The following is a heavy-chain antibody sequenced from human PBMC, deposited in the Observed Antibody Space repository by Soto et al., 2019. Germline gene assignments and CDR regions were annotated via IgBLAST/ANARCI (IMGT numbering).Heavy chain of an antibody. V-gene: IGHV3-74*03. CDR1: GFTFNSHW. D-gene: IGHD3-10*02. Sequence: EVQLVESGGGLVQPGGSLRLSCAASGFTFNSHWLHWVRQAPGEGLVWVSRMSPDGSDTKYADSVKGRFTISRDNAKSTLYLDMNSLRAEDTGVYYCARPKTKIYSAFDIWGQWTMVTVSS. CDR2: MSPDGSDT. J-gene: IGHJ3*02. CDR3: ARPKTKIYSAFDI.